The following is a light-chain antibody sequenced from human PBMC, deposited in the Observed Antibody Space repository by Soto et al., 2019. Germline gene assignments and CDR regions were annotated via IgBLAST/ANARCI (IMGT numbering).Light chain of an antibody. Sequence: DIQITQSPSSLSASVGDRVTITCRASQGISIYLAWYQQKPGKVPKLLIYAASTLQSGVPSRFSGSGSGTDFTLTISSLRPEDVATYYCLQLLSYTITFGQGTRLEIK. V-gene: IGKV1-27*01. J-gene: IGKJ5*01. CDR3: LQLLSYTIT. CDR1: QGISIY. CDR2: AAS.